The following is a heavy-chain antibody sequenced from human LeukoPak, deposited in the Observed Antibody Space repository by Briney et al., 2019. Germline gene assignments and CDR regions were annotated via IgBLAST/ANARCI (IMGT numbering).Heavy chain of an antibody. CDR1: GGSFSGYY. V-gene: IGHV4-34*01. CDR3: ARCLVVPRYYHYYMDV. D-gene: IGHD2-2*01. J-gene: IGHJ6*03. Sequence: PSETLSLTCAVYGGSFSGYYWSWIRQPPGKGLEWIGEINHSGSTNYNPSLKSRVTISVDTSRNQFSLKLSSVTAADTAVYYCARCLVVPRYYHYYMDVWGKGTTVTVSS. CDR2: INHSGST.